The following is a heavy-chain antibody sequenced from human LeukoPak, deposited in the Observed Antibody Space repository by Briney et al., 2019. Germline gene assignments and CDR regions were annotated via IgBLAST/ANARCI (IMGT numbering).Heavy chain of an antibody. CDR1: DGSVSSGSYY. V-gene: IGHV4-61*01. CDR2: IYYSGST. Sequence: PSETLSLTCTVSDGSVSSGSYYWGWIRQPPGKGLEWIGYIYYSGSTNYNPSLKSRVTISVDTSKNQFSLKLSSVTAADTAVYYCARERDDYGADYWGQGTLVTVSS. D-gene: IGHD4-17*01. CDR3: ARERDDYGADY. J-gene: IGHJ4*02.